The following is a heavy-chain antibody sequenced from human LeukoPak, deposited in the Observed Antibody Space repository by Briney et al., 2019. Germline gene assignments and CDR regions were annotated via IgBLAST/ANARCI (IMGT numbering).Heavy chain of an antibody. Sequence: SETLSLTCAVYGGSFNGYYWSWIRQPPGKGLEWIGEINHSGSTNYSPSLKSRVTISVDTSKNQFSLNLSSVTAADTAVYYCARCRRDSSGLYFDYWGQGTLVTVSS. J-gene: IGHJ4*02. CDR1: GGSFNGYY. CDR2: INHSGST. D-gene: IGHD3-22*01. CDR3: ARCRRDSSGLYFDY. V-gene: IGHV4-34*01.